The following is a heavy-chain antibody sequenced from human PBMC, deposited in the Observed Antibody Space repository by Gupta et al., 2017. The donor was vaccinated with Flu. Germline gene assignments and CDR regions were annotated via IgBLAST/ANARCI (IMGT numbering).Heavy chain of an antibody. CDR2: IFYSGST. D-gene: IGHD5-12*01. Sequence: QLQLQESGPGLVKPSETLSLTCTVSGGSISSPNYYWGWVRQPPGKGLEWIATIFYSGSTYYNPSLKGRVTISVDTSKNQFSLKVNSVTAADTAVYYCARHRVNARGYSTVGQLDRWGQGTLVTVSS. J-gene: IGHJ4*01. V-gene: IGHV4-39*01. CDR1: GGSISSPNYY. CDR3: ARHRVNARGYSTVGQLDR.